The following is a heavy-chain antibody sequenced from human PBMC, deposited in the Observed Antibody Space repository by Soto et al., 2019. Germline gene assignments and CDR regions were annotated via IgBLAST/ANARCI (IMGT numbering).Heavy chain of an antibody. CDR3: ATDWSGYYSSDY. J-gene: IGHJ4*02. D-gene: IGHD3-3*01. V-gene: IGHV3-30-3*01. CDR1: GFTFSSYA. CDR2: ISYDGSNK. Sequence: GGSLRLSCAASGFTFSSYAMHWVRQAPGKGLEWVAVISYDGSNKYYADSVKGRFTISRDNSKNTLYLQMNSLRAEDTAVYYCATDWSGYYSSDYWGQGTLVTVSS.